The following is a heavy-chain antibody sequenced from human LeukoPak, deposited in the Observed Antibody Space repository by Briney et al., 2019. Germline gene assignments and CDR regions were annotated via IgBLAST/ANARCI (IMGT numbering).Heavy chain of an antibody. Sequence: GGSLRLSCAASGFTFSNYWMHWVRQAPGKGLVWVSRIYNDGSSTSYADSVKGRFTISRDNAKSTLYLQMNSLRAEDTALYYCARVMRYYDSSGYYDDAFDIWGQGTMVTVSS. J-gene: IGHJ3*02. V-gene: IGHV3-74*01. D-gene: IGHD3-22*01. CDR2: IYNDGSST. CDR1: GFTFSNYW. CDR3: ARVMRYYDSSGYYDDAFDI.